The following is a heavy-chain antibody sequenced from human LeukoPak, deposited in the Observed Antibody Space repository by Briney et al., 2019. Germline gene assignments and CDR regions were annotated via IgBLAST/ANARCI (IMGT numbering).Heavy chain of an antibody. D-gene: IGHD4-17*01. J-gene: IGHJ5*02. CDR3: ARDLVTVTKGFDT. CDR1: ADSFSSHY. Sequence: SETLSLTCAVSADSFSSHYWTWIRQPPGKGLEWIGYISYIGSTNYNPSLKSRVTISIDTSKNQFSLKLTSVTAADTAVYYCARDLVTVTKGFDTWGQGTLVTVSS. CDR2: ISYIGST. V-gene: IGHV4-59*11.